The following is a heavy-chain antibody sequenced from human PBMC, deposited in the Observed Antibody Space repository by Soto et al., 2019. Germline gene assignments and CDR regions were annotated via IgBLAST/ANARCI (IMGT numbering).Heavy chain of an antibody. CDR2: IKSKTDGGTT. CDR3: TTDPHFHRIAFDI. Sequence: EVQLVESGGGLVKPGGSLRLSCAASGFTFSNAWMSWVRQAPGKGLEWVGRIKSKTDGGTTDYAAPVKGRFTISRDDSKNTLYLQMNSLKTEDTAVYYCTTDPHFHRIAFDIWGQGTMVTVSS. J-gene: IGHJ3*02. V-gene: IGHV3-15*01. CDR1: GFTFSNAW.